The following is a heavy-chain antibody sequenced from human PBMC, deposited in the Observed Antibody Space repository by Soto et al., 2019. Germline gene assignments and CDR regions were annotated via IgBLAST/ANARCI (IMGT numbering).Heavy chain of an antibody. CDR1: GFTFSSYA. CDR3: AKRSGSGPFYYYYGMDV. D-gene: IGHD6-25*01. J-gene: IGHJ6*02. Sequence: VQLVESGGGVVQPGRSLRLSCAASGFTFSSYAMSWVRQAPGKGLEWVSAISGSGGSTYYADSVKGRFTISRDNSKNTLYLQMNSLRAEDTAVYYCAKRSGSGPFYYYYGMDVWGQGTTVTVSS. V-gene: IGHV3-23*04. CDR2: ISGSGGST.